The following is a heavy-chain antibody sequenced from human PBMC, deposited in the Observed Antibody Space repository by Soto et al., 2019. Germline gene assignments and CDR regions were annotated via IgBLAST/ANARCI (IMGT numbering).Heavy chain of an antibody. CDR3: ARDRIGARGYFDY. CDR1: GFSVNDNF. CDR2: FYAGAGGST. V-gene: IGHV3-66*01. D-gene: IGHD1-26*01. Sequence: PGGSLRLSCAASGFSVNDNFMSWVRQAPGKGLEWVSVFYAGAGGSTYHADSVKGRSIISRDASKNTLYLQMHSLRVEDTAIYYCARDRIGARGYFDYWGPGTVVTVSS. J-gene: IGHJ4*02.